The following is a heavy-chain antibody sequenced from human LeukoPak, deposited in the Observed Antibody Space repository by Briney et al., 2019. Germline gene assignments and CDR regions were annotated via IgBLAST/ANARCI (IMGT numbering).Heavy chain of an antibody. V-gene: IGHV1-2*02. J-gene: IGHJ4*02. CDR3: ARGDVDTAADFDY. D-gene: IGHD5-18*01. CDR1: GYTFTGYY. Sequence: ASVTVSCKASGYTFTGYYMHWVRQAPGQGLEWMGWINPNSGGTNYAQKFQGRVTMTRDTSISTAYMELSRLRSDDTAVYYCARGDVDTAADFDYWGQGTLVTVSS. CDR2: INPNSGGT.